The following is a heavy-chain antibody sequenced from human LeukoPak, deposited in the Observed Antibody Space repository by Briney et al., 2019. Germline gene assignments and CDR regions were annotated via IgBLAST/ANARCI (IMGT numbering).Heavy chain of an antibody. J-gene: IGHJ3*02. Sequence: GGSLRLSCAGSGFTMRNDFMTWVRQAPGKGLEWVGRIKSELDGGTTDYAAPVKGRFAISRDSTNTPYLQMNSLKTEDTAIYYCALAWFGESRDGLDIWGHGTTVAVSS. CDR2: IKSELDGGTT. V-gene: IGHV3-15*01. CDR1: GFTMRNDF. CDR3: ALAWFGESRDGLDI. D-gene: IGHD3-10*01.